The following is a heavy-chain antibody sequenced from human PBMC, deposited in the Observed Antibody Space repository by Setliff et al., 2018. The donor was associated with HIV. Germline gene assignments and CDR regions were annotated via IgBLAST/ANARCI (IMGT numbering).Heavy chain of an antibody. D-gene: IGHD1-26*01. J-gene: IGHJ4*02. V-gene: IGHV5-51*01. Sequence: GESLKISCKGSGYTFTSYWIGWVRQMPGKGLEWMGIIYPGDSDTRYSPSFQGRVTISADKSINTAYLQWSSLQASDTAMYYCARPPQVGATTGFDYWGQGTLVTVSS. CDR2: IYPGDSDT. CDR1: GYTFTSYW. CDR3: ARPPQVGATTGFDY.